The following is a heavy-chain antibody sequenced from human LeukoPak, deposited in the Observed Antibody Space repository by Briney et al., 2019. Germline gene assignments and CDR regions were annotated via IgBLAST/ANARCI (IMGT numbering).Heavy chain of an antibody. D-gene: IGHD6-13*01. V-gene: IGHV4-34*01. J-gene: IGHJ3*02. CDR3: ARGAAAGKGDAFDI. CDR2: INHSGST. CDR1: GGSFSGYY. Sequence: SETLSLTCAVYGGSFSGYYWSWIRQPPGKGLEWIGEINHSGSTNYNPSLKSRVTISVDTSKNQFSLKLSYVTAADTAVYYCARGAAAGKGDAFDIWGQGTMVTVSS.